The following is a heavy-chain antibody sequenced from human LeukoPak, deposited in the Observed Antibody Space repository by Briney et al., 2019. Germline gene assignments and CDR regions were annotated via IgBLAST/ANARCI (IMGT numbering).Heavy chain of an antibody. CDR2: IYTSGST. J-gene: IGHJ2*01. CDR1: GGSISSYY. D-gene: IGHD2-8*01. Sequence: PSETLSLTCTVSGGSISSYYWSWIRQPAGKGLEWIGRIYTSGSTNYNPSLKSRVTMSVDTSKNQFPLKLSSVTAADTAVYCATGDTYDYWYFDLWGRGTLVTVSS. V-gene: IGHV4-4*07. CDR3: ATGDTYDYWYFDL.